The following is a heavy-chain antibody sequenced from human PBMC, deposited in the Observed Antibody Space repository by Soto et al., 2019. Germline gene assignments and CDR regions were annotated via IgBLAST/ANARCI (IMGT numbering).Heavy chain of an antibody. CDR3: AKRRGAGGHFDY. CDR1: GFTFSTYA. CDR2: VSSGGGT. V-gene: IGHV3-23*01. Sequence: EVELLESGGGLVQPEGSLRLSCAASGFTFSTYAMGWVRQAPGKGLVWVSVVSSGGGTHYADSVKGRFTVSRDNSKNTLSLQMNSLRADDTAVYYCAKRRGAGGHFDYWGQGALVTVSS. J-gene: IGHJ4*02. D-gene: IGHD2-15*01.